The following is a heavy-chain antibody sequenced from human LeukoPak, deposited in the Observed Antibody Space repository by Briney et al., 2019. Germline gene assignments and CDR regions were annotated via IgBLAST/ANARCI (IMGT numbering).Heavy chain of an antibody. CDR3: ARDGRGRDPYYYYYMDV. CDR1: GFTFSSYA. Sequence: PGGSLRLSCAASGFTFSSYAMHWVRQAPGKGLEWVAVISSDGSNKYYADSVKGRFTISRDNSKNTLYLQMNSLRAEDTAVYYCARDGRGRDPYYYYYMDVWGKGTTVTVSS. J-gene: IGHJ6*03. V-gene: IGHV3-30*04. CDR2: ISSDGSNK.